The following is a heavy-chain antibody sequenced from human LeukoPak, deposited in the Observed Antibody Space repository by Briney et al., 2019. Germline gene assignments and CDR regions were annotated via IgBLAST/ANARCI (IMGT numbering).Heavy chain of an antibody. Sequence: AGSSLTLSCAAAASTFSTHSTNSVRQAPGRWLEWVSSIDRSSGYTYYADSVKGRFTISRDNAKNSLFLQMNSLRAEDTAVYYCAAGSGWTADYWGQGTLVTVSS. CDR3: AAGSGWTADY. V-gene: IGHV3-21*04. D-gene: IGHD6-19*01. CDR1: ASTFSTHS. J-gene: IGHJ4*02. CDR2: IDRSSGYT.